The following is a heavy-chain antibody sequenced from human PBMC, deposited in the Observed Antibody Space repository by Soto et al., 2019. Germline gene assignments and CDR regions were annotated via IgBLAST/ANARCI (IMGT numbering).Heavy chain of an antibody. CDR1: GGSFSGYY. V-gene: IGHV4-34*01. CDR3: ARTMVRGVNLSRGKDY. CDR2: INHSGST. J-gene: IGHJ4*02. D-gene: IGHD3-10*01. Sequence: SETLSLTCAVYGGSFSGYYWSWIRQPPGKGLEWIGEINHSGSTNYNPSLKSRVTISVDTSKNQFSLKLSSVTAADTAVYYCARTMVRGVNLSRGKDYWGQGTLVTVSS.